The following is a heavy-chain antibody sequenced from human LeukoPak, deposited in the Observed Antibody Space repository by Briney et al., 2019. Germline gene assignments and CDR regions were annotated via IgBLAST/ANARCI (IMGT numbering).Heavy chain of an antibody. V-gene: IGHV3-33*06. CDR2: IWFDGRKT. D-gene: IGHD1-26*01. CDR3: AKAGTEWELLETYFDY. CDR1: GFTFGNYG. J-gene: IGHJ4*02. Sequence: GGSLRLSCAGAGFTFGNYGMHWVRQAPGKGLEWVALIWFDGRKTYYADSVRGRFTISRDNSKNTLYLQMNSLRAEDTAVYYCAKAGTEWELLETYFDYWGQGTLVTVSS.